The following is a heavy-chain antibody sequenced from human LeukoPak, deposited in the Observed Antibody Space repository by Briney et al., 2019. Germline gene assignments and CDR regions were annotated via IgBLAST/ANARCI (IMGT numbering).Heavy chain of an antibody. V-gene: IGHV3-7*01. CDR2: IKQDGSEK. CDR3: ARVDSSGWYRYNWFDP. J-gene: IGHJ5*02. CDR1: GFTVSSNS. Sequence: GGSLRLSCTVSGFTVSSNSMSWVRQAPGKGLEWVANIKQDGSEKYYVDSVKGRFTISRDNAKNSLYLQMNSLRAEDTAVYYCARVDSSGWYRYNWFDPWGQGTLVTVSS. D-gene: IGHD6-19*01.